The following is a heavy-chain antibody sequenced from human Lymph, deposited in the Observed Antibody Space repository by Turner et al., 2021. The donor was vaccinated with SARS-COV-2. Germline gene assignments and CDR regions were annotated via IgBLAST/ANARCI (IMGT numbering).Heavy chain of an antibody. CDR1: GFTFSSYA. J-gene: IGHJ4*02. D-gene: IGHD3-10*01. CDR2: ISYDGSNK. V-gene: IGHV3-30*04. Sequence: QVQLVASGGGVVQPGRSLRLSCTASGFTFSSYAMHWVRQAPGKGLEWVSLISYDGSNKYYADSVKGRFTISRDNSKNTLYLQMNSLRTEDTAVYYCAREMGSGRDYWGQGTLVTVSS. CDR3: AREMGSGRDY.